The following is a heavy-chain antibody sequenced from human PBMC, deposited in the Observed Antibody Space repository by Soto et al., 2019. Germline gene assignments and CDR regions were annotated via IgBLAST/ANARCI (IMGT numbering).Heavy chain of an antibody. CDR2: IRGNAANT. Sequence: EVQLLESGGGLVQPGGSLRLSCAASGFTFRGCAMAWVRQAPGKGLEWVSAIRGNAANTFYADSVKGRFTISRDNSDNTLYLQMNSLRAEDTAVYYCAKTPDTSSLYYFDFWGQGTLVTVSS. CDR1: GFTFRGCA. V-gene: IGHV3-23*01. J-gene: IGHJ4*02. CDR3: AKTPDTSSLYYFDF. D-gene: IGHD2-2*01.